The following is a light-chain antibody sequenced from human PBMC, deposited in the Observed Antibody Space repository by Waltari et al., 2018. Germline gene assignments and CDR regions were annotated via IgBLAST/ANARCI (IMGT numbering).Light chain of an antibody. Sequence: QSALTQPASVSGSPGQSITISCTGTSSDVGNYNLVSWYQQYPGKAPKVMIYDDNRRPSGVSNRVSGSKSGNTASLTISGVQAEDEADYYCCSYSGIYTWVVGGETKLTGL. J-gene: IGLJ2*01. CDR3: CSYSGIYTWV. V-gene: IGLV2-23*01. CDR2: DDN. CDR1: SSDVGNYNL.